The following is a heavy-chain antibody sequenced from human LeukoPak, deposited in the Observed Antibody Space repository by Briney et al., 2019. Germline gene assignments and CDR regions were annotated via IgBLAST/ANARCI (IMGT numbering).Heavy chain of an antibody. CDR2: IIPIFGTA. V-gene: IGHV1-69*13. CDR3: ARGYDYVWGSYRHPYYFDY. J-gene: IGHJ4*02. Sequence: ASVTVSCKASGGTFSSYAISWVRQAPGQGLEWMGGIIPIFGTANYAQKFQGRVTITADESTSTAYMELSSLRSEDTAVYYCARGYDYVWGSYRHPYYFDYWGQGTLVTVSS. CDR1: GGTFSSYA. D-gene: IGHD3-16*02.